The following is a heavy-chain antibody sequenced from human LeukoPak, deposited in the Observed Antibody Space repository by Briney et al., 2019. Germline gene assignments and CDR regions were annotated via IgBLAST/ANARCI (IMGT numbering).Heavy chain of an antibody. Sequence: GASVKVSCKASEYIFTDYHIHWIRQAPGQGLEWMGWISAYNGNTNYAQKLQGRVTMTTDTSTSTAYMELRSLRSDDTAVYYCAREGGDNWNYGWFDPWGQGTLVTVSS. D-gene: IGHD1-7*01. V-gene: IGHV1-18*04. CDR3: AREGGDNWNYGWFDP. CDR1: EYIFTDYH. J-gene: IGHJ5*02. CDR2: ISAYNGNT.